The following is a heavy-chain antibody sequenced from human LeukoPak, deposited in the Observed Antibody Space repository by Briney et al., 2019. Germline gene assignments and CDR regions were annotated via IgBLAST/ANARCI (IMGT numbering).Heavy chain of an antibody. V-gene: IGHV4-59*01. J-gene: IGHJ3*02. CDR3: AREEGGRYYDFWSGSQAAFDI. D-gene: IGHD3-3*01. Sequence: SETLSLTCTVSGGSISSYYWSWIRQPPGKGLEWIGYIYYCGSTNYNPSLKSRVTISVDTSKNQFSLKLSSVTAADTAVYYCAREEGGRYYDFWSGSQAAFDIWGQGTMVTVSS. CDR1: GGSISSYY. CDR2: IYYCGST.